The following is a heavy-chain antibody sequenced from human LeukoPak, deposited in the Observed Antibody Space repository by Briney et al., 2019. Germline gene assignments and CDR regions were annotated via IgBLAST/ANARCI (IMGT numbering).Heavy chain of an antibody. V-gene: IGHV3-66*02. CDR2: IYGAGAA. Sequence: GGSLRLSCAASGFTFSSYAMSWVRQAPGKGLEWVSLIYGAGAAYYAESVRGRFIISRDNSKNTLFLQMNSLRAEDTAVYYCVSSTGQQLIPYDYWGQGTHVAVSS. CDR3: VSSTGQQLIPYDY. J-gene: IGHJ4*02. D-gene: IGHD6-13*01. CDR1: GFTFSSYA.